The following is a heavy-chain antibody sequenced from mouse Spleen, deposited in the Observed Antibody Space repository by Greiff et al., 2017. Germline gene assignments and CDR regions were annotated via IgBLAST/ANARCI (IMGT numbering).Heavy chain of an antibody. J-gene: IGHJ2*01. CDR3: TRVSGPLYYFDY. CDR2: IDPETGGT. Sequence: AQLQQSGAELVRPGASVTLSCKASGYTFTDYEMHWVKQTPVHGLEWIGAIDPETGGTAYNQKFKGKAILTADKSSSTAYMELRSLTSEDSAVYYCTRVSGPLYYFDYWGQGTTLTVSS. V-gene: IGHV1-15*01. D-gene: IGHD6-1*01. CDR1: GYTFTDYE.